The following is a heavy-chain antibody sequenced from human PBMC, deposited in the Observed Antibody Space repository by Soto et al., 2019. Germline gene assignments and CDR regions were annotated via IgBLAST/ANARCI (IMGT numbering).Heavy chain of an antibody. J-gene: IGHJ6*02. V-gene: IGHV3-13*01. CDR2: IGTAGDT. D-gene: IGHD6-19*01. Sequence: EVQLVESGGGLVQPGGSLRLSCAASGFTFSSYDMHWVRQATGKGLEWVSAIGTAGDTYYPGSVKGRFTISRENAKNSLYLQMNSLGAGDTAVYYCARGAYSSGERNYYSYGMDVWGQGTTVTVSS. CDR1: GFTFSSYD. CDR3: ARGAYSSGERNYYSYGMDV.